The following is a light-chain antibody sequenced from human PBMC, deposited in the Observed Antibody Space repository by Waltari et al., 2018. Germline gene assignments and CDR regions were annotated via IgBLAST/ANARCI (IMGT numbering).Light chain of an antibody. CDR3: QTGGHGTWV. J-gene: IGLJ3*02. CDR2: VNSDGSH. Sequence: QLVLTQSPSASASLGASVTPTCTLSRGHSTNILAWLQQQPERGPRYLMNVNSDGSHNKGVGIPDRFSGSSSGAERYLTISSLQSEDEADYYCQTGGHGTWVFGGGTRLTVL. V-gene: IGLV4-69*01. CDR1: RGHSTNI.